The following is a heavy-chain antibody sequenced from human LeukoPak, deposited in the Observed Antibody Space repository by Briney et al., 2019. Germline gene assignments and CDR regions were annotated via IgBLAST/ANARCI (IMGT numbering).Heavy chain of an antibody. CDR1: GYSFTSYW. D-gene: IGHD3-16*02. CDR2: IYPGDSDT. J-gene: IGHJ4*02. V-gene: IGHV5-51*01. CDR3: ARSRRIMITFGGVIAPSFDY. Sequence: GESLKISCKGSGYSFTSYWIGWVRQMPGKGLEWMGIIYPGDSDTRYSPSFQGQVTISADKSISTAYLQWSSLKASDTAMYYCARSRRIMITFGGVIAPSFDYWGQGTLVTVSS.